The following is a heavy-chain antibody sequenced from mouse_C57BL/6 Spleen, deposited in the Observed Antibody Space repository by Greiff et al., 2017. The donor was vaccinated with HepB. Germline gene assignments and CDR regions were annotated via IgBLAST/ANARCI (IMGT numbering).Heavy chain of an antibody. CDR1: GFTFSDYY. CDR3: ARPHYYGSSEGYFDY. V-gene: IGHV5-12*01. D-gene: IGHD1-1*01. CDR2: ISNGGGST. Sequence: EVQLVESGGGLVQPGGSLKLSCAASGFTFSDYYMYWVRQTPEKRLECVAYISNGGGSTYYPDTVKGRFTISRDNAKNTLYLQMSRLKSEDTAMYYCARPHYYGSSEGYFDYWGLGTTLTVSS. J-gene: IGHJ2*01.